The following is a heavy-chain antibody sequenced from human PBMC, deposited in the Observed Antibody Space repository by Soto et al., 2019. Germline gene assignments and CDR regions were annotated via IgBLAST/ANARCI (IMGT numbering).Heavy chain of an antibody. CDR2: IYYGGST. CDR1: GGSISSGDYS. D-gene: IGHD3-22*01. CDR3: ARVRREYDNSGPVDY. V-gene: IGHV4-30-2*01. Sequence: TSETLSLTCAVSGGSISSGDYSWNWIRRPPGKGLEWIGYIYYGGSTYYNPSLQSRVTMSVDRSRNQFSLKLNSVTAADTAVYYCARVRREYDNSGPVDYWGQGTLVTVSS. J-gene: IGHJ4*02.